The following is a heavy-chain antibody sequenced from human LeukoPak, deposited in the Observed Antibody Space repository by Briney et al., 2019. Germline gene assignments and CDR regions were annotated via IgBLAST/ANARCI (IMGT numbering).Heavy chain of an antibody. D-gene: IGHD1-26*01. J-gene: IGHJ6*03. CDR2: INHSGST. CDR3: ARSLGALDMDV. Sequence: SETLSLTCAVYGGSFSGYYWSWIRQPPGKGLEWIGEINHSGSTNYNPSLKSRVTISVDTSKNQFSLKLSSVTAADTAVYYCARSLGALDMDVWGKGTTVTVSS. CDR1: GGSFSGYY. V-gene: IGHV4-34*01.